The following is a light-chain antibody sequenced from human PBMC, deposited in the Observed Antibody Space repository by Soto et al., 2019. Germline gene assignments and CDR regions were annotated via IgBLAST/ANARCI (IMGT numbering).Light chain of an antibody. J-gene: IGKJ2*01. Sequence: EIVLTQSPGTLSLSPGERATLSCRASQSVSSSYLAWYQQKPGQAPRLLIYGASSRATGIPDRFGGSGSGTDFSLTIGRLEPEDFAVYYWQQYGSSPYTFGQGTRLEIK. V-gene: IGKV3-20*01. CDR3: QQYGSSPYT. CDR1: QSVSSSY. CDR2: GAS.